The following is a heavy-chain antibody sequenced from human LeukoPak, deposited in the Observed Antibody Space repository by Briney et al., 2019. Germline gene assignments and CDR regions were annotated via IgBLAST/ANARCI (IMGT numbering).Heavy chain of an antibody. Sequence: PGGSLRLSCTASGFIFRSYAMTWVRQAPGKGLEWVSGISGSGGSTYYADSVKGRFTISRDNSKNTLFLQMNSLRAEDTAVYYCAKRPGYYYYHYMDVWGKGTTVTISS. CDR1: GFIFRSYA. CDR3: AKRPGYYYYHYMDV. CDR2: ISGSGGST. V-gene: IGHV3-23*01. J-gene: IGHJ6*03.